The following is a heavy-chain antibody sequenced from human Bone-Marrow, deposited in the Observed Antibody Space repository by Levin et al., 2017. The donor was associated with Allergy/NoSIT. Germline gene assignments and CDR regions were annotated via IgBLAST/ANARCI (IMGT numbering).Heavy chain of an antibody. CDR2: INHSGST. V-gene: IGHV4-34*01. J-gene: IGHJ4*02. D-gene: IGHD5-18*01. Sequence: GSLRLSCAVYGGSFSGYYWSWIRQPPGKGLEWIGEINHSGSTNYNPSLKSRVTISVDTSKNQFSLKLSSVTAADTAVYYCARDPGTGYSYGSRRFDYWGQGTLVTVSS. CDR3: ARDPGTGYSYGSRRFDY. CDR1: GGSFSGYY.